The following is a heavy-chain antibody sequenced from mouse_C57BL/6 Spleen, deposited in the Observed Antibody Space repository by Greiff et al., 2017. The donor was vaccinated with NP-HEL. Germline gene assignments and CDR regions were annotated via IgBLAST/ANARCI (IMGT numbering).Heavy chain of an antibody. CDR1: GYTFTSYW. V-gene: IGHV1-53*01. CDR3: ARPHYYYGRSYYAMDY. Sequence: QVQLQQPGTELVKPGASVKLSCKASGYTFTSYWMHWVKQRPGQGLEWIGNINPSNGGTNYNEKFKSKATLTVDKSSSTAYMQLSSLTSEDSAVYYCARPHYYYGRSYYAMDYGGQGTSVTVSS. CDR2: INPSNGGT. D-gene: IGHD1-1*01. J-gene: IGHJ4*01.